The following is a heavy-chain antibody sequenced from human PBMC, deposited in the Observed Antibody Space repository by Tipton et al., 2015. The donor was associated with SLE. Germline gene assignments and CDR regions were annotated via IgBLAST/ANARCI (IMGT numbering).Heavy chain of an antibody. CDR1: GFTFSKYW. D-gene: IGHD6-19*01. CDR2: INSDGSSG. V-gene: IGHV3-74*01. J-gene: IGHJ5*02. CDR3: AGLSEIWFDP. Sequence: SLRLSCVGSGFTFSKYWMHWVRQAPGKGLVWVSHINSDGSSGSYADSVKGRFTVSKDNAKNTVYLQMNSLRAEDTAVYYCAGLSEIWFDPWGPGPLVTDSS.